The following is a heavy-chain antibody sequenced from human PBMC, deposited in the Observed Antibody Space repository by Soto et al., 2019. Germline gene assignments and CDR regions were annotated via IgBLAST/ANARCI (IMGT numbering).Heavy chain of an antibody. J-gene: IGHJ5*02. D-gene: IGHD3-22*01. Sequence: GGSLRLSCAGSGLTFRNDWLSWVRQAPGKGLEWVANINQDGSERYYVDSVRGRFTISRDNVENSLYLQLNSLRPEDTAVYYCARSGLALPYSASHWFDPWGHGTLVTVSS. CDR1: GLTFRNDW. CDR3: ARSGLALPYSASHWFDP. CDR2: INQDGSER. V-gene: IGHV3-7*03.